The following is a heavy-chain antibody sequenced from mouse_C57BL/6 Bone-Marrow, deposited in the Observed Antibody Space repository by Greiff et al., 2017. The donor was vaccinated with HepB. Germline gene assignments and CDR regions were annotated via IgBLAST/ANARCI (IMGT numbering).Heavy chain of an antibody. Sequence: EVQLQQSGAELVKPGASVKLSCTASGFNFNDYYMHWVKQRTEQGLEWIGRIDPEDGETKYAPKVQGKATITVDTSSNTAYLQLSSLTAEDTAVYYCAPVDDSDGDYWGQGTTLTVSS. CDR3: APVDDSDGDY. CDR2: IDPEDGET. CDR1: GFNFNDYY. J-gene: IGHJ2*01. V-gene: IGHV14-2*01. D-gene: IGHD2-13*01.